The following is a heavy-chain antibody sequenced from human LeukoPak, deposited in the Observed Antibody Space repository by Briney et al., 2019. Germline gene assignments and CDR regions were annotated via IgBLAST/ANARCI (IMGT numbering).Heavy chain of an antibody. J-gene: IGHJ4*02. Sequence: ASVKVSCKASGYTFTDYYIHWVRQAPGQGLGWMGWIDPKSGGTDYALNFQGRVTMTRDTSITTASMELSRLTSDDTAVYYCARDTYYDSGFHYYNYWGQGTLVTVSS. V-gene: IGHV1-2*02. CDR3: ARDTYYDSGFHYYNY. D-gene: IGHD3-22*01. CDR2: IDPKSGGT. CDR1: GYTFTDYY.